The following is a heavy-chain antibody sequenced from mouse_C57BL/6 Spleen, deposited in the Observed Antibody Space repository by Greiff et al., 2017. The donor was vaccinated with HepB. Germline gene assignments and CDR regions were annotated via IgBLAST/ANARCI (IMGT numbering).Heavy chain of an antibody. Sequence: QVQLQQPGAELVKPGASVKMSCKASGYTFTSYWITWVKQRPGQGLEWIGDIYPGSGSTNYNEKFKSTATLTVDTSSSTSYMQLSSLTSEDAAVYYCARDDGYYGTDWYFDVWGTGTTVTVSS. CDR3: ARDDGYYGTDWYFDV. V-gene: IGHV1-55*01. CDR1: GYTFTSYW. D-gene: IGHD2-3*01. J-gene: IGHJ1*03. CDR2: IYPGSGST.